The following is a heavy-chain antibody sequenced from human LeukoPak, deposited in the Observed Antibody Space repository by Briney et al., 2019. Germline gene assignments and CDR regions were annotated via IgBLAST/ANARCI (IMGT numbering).Heavy chain of an antibody. V-gene: IGHV3-23*01. CDR3: AKASGGNGVY. J-gene: IGHJ4*02. Sequence: QPGGSLRLSCAASGFTFSSNTMSWVRQAPGKGLEWVSVISGSGGNTYYADSVKGRFTISRDNSKNTLYLQMNSLRPEDTAVYYCAKASGGNGVYWGQGTLVTVSS. CDR2: ISGSGGNT. CDR1: GFTFSSNT. D-gene: IGHD2-8*01.